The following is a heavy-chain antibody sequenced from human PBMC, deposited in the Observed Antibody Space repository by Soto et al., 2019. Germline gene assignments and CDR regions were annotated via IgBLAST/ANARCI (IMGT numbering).Heavy chain of an antibody. D-gene: IGHD2-15*01. V-gene: IGHV3-30-3*01. CDR3: ERGDRECILVGAGARPGAYGIAI. J-gene: IGHJ6*04. CDR1: GFTFRNYA. Sequence: QVQLVESGGGVVQPGGSLRLSCAASGFTFRNYAMHWVRQAPGKGLECLAVIAYDGSNAFYRDAVKGRFTTSRDNSENTLYLETNSRRCEDTSVYYCERGDRECILVGAGARPGAYGIAIWGKGTTVTVSS. CDR2: IAYDGSNA.